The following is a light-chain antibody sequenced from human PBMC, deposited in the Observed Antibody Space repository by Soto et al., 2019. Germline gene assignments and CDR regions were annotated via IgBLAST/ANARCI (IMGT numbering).Light chain of an antibody. CDR1: SSDVGSYNL. Sequence: QSALTQPASVSGSPGQSITISCTATSSDVGSYNLVSWYQQHPGKAPKLMIYEGSKRPSGVSNRFSGSKSGDTASLTISGRQAEDEADYYCCSYAGSSTLYVFGTGTKVTVL. CDR3: CSYAGSSTLYV. CDR2: EGS. J-gene: IGLJ1*01. V-gene: IGLV2-23*01.